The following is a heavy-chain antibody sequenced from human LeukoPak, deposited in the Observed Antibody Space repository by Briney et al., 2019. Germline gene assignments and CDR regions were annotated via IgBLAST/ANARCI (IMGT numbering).Heavy chain of an antibody. D-gene: IGHD2-15*01. CDR1: GFTFSRFW. CDR3: VRDPTRAECSDGSCYLDY. Sequence: GGSLRLSCEAPGFTFSRFWMSWVRQAPGEGLEWVANIDEGGSEKYHVGSVRGRFTISRDNAKNSLYLQMNSLRAEDTAVYYCVRDPTRAECSDGSCYLDYWGQGTLVSVSS. CDR2: IDEGGSEK. V-gene: IGHV3-7*03. J-gene: IGHJ4*02.